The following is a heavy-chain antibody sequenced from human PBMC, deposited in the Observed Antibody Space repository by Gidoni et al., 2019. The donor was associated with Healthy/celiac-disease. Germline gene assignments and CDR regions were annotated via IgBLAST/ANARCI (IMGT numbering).Heavy chain of an antibody. CDR3: ANARGYSYGSALDY. CDR2: ISWNSGSI. D-gene: IGHD5-18*01. Sequence: EVQLVESGGGLVQPGRSLRLSCAASGFTFDDYAMHWVRQAPGKGLEWVSGISWNSGSIGYADSVKGRFTISRDNAKNSLYLQMNSLRAEDTALYYCANARGYSYGSALDYWGQGTLVTVSS. CDR1: GFTFDDYA. V-gene: IGHV3-9*01. J-gene: IGHJ4*02.